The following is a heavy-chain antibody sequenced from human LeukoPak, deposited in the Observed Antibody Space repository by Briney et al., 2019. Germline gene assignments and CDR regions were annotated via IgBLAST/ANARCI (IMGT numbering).Heavy chain of an antibody. D-gene: IGHD2-15*01. V-gene: IGHV4-61*01. CDR2: IYYSGST. CDR1: GGSVSSSNYY. Sequence: SETLSLTCTVSGGSVSSSNYYWSWIRQPPGKGLEWIVYIYYSGSTNYNPSLKSRITISADTSKNQFSLKLSSVTAADTAVYYCARDRDIGTYYYYYGMDVWGQGTTVTVSS. J-gene: IGHJ6*02. CDR3: ARDRDIGTYYYYYGMDV.